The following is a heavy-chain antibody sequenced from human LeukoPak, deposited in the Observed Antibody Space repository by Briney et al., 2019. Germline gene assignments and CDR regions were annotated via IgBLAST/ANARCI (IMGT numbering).Heavy chain of an antibody. Sequence: GGSLRLSCAASGSTFSSYWMSWVRQAPGKGLEWVANIKQDGSEKYYVDSVKGRFTISRDNAKNSLYLQMNSLRAEDTAVYYCARKSSGYYFVYFQHWGQGTLVTVSS. CDR1: GSTFSSYW. CDR2: IKQDGSEK. CDR3: ARKSSGYYFVYFQH. D-gene: IGHD3-22*01. J-gene: IGHJ1*01. V-gene: IGHV3-7*01.